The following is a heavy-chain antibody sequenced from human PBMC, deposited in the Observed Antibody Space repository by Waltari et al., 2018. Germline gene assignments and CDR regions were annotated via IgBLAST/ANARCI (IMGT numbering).Heavy chain of an antibody. CDR1: GGTFSCYT. CDR2: IIPILGIA. CDR3: AVTGYSSSWYGDP. D-gene: IGHD6-13*01. V-gene: IGHV1-69*02. J-gene: IGHJ5*02. Sequence: QVQLVQSGAEVKKPGSSVKVSCKASGGTFSCYTISWVRQAPGQGLEWMGRIIPILGIANYAQKFQGRVTITADKSTSTAYMELSSLRSEDTAVYYCAVTGYSSSWYGDPWGQGTLVTVSS.